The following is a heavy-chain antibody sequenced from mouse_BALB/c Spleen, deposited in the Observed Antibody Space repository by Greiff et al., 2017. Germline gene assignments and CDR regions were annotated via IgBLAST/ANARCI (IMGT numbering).Heavy chain of an antibody. Sequence: EVQLLQSGPDLVKPGGSVKVSCMASGFAFTSYNMYWVKQSHGKSLEWIGYIDPYNGGTSYNEKFKGKATLTVDKSSSTAYMHLNSLTSKGSAVFYSAREGIFDDWGAGTTVTVSS. CDR2: IDPYNGGT. CDR3: AREGIFDD. V-gene: IGHV1S135*01. CDR1: GFAFTSYN. D-gene: IGHD3-3*01. J-gene: IGHJ1*01.